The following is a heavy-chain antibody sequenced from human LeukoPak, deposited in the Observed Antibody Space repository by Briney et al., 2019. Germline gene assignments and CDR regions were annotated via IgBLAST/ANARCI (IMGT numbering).Heavy chain of an antibody. CDR3: ARAPHDYGDEPNWFDP. J-gene: IGHJ5*02. D-gene: IGHD4-17*01. CDR2: INPSGGST. Sequence: GASVKVSCKASGYTCTSYYMHCVRQAPGQALEWMGIINPSGGSTSYAQNFQGRVTMSRDMSTSTVYMELSSLRSEDTAVYYCARAPHDYGDEPNWFDPWGQGTLVTVSS. V-gene: IGHV1-46*01. CDR1: GYTCTSYY.